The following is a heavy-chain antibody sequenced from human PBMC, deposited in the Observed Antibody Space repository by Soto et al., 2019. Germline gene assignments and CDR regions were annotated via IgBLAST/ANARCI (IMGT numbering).Heavy chain of an antibody. CDR3: ARDRSDDKVWGSYSLGHGAFDI. D-gene: IGHD3-16*01. J-gene: IGHJ3*02. CDR1: GYTITSYY. CDR2: INPSGGST. V-gene: IGHV1-46*01. Sequence: ASVKVSCKASGYTITSYYMHWVRQAPGQGLEWMGIINPSGGSTGYAQKFQGRATMSRDTSTSTVYMELSSLRSEDTAVYYYARDRSDDKVWGSYSLGHGAFDIWGQGTMVTVSS.